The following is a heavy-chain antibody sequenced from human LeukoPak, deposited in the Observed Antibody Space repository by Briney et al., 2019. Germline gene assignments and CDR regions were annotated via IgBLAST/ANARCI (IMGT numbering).Heavy chain of an antibody. CDR1: GYTLTELS. CDR2: FDPEDGET. Sequence: GASVKVSCKVSGYTLTELSMHWVRQAPGKGIEWVGGFDPEDGETIYAQKFQGRVTMTEDTSTDTAYMELSSLRSEDTAVYYCATDHLGMNWFDPWGQGTLVTVSS. D-gene: IGHD7-27*01. CDR3: ATDHLGMNWFDP. J-gene: IGHJ5*02. V-gene: IGHV1-24*01.